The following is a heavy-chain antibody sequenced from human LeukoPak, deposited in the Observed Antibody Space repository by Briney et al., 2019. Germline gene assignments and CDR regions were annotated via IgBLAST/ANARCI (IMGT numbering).Heavy chain of an antibody. CDR3: ARGDYYYGSGSLAYFDS. J-gene: IGHJ4*02. CDR1: GGSFSGYY. D-gene: IGHD3-10*01. CDR2: IYYSGTT. V-gene: IGHV4-34*01. Sequence: SETLSLTCAVYGGSFSGYYWGWIRQPPGKGLEWIGSIYYSGTTYYNPSLKSRVTISVDTSKNQFSLKLSSVTAADTAVYYCARGDYYYGSGSLAYFDSWGQGTLVTVSS.